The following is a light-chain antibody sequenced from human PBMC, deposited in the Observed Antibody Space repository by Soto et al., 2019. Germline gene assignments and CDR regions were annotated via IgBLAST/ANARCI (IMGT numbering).Light chain of an antibody. V-gene: IGKV4-1*01. CDR1: QSVLYSSNNKNY. J-gene: IGKJ2*01. CDR2: WAS. CDR3: QQYYSTPPYT. Sequence: DIVMTQSPDSLAVSLGERATINCKSSQSVLYSSNNKNYLAWYQQKPGQPPMLLIYWASTRESRVPDRFSGSGSGTDFTLPISSLQAEDVAVYYCQQYYSTPPYTFGQGTKLEIK.